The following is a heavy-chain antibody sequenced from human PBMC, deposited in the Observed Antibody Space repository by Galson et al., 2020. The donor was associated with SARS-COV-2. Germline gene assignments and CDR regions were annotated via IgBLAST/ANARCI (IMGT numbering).Heavy chain of an antibody. D-gene: IGHD6-13*01. J-gene: IGHJ4*02. CDR1: GFSFSAYA. CDR3: AKGLYCAVSTCQEN. V-gene: IGHV3-23*01. CDR2: LGGSGDRT. Sequence: GESLKISCKASGFSFSAYAFSWVRQAPGKGLEWVSNLGGSGDRTDYADSVKGRFTISRDNSRDTVFLHMSDVGAEDSATYFCAKGLYCAVSTCQENWGQGTLVSVSS.